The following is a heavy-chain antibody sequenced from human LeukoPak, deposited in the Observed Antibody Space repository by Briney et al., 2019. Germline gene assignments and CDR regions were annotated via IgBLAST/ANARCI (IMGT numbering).Heavy chain of an antibody. D-gene: IGHD3-10*01. J-gene: IGHJ4*02. CDR1: GFTFSSYS. Sequence: GGSLRLSCAASGFTFSSYSMNWVRQAPGKGLEWVSSISFSSTYIFYADSVKGRFTISRDNSKNTLYLQINSLRAEDTALYYCAKVVYYGSEDRDYWGQGTLVTVSS. V-gene: IGHV3-21*04. CDR2: ISFSSTYI. CDR3: AKVVYYGSEDRDY.